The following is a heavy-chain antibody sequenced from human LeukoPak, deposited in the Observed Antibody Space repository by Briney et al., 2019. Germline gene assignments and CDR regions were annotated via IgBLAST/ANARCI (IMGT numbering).Heavy chain of an antibody. CDR2: IIPILGIP. CDR3: ARGKMATPDY. V-gene: IGHV1-69*04. J-gene: IGHJ4*02. Sequence: SVKVSCKASGGTVSIYAISWVRQAPGQGLEWMGRIIPILGIPNYAQKCQVRVTITAAKSTSTAHMNLSSLISKDTAVYYCARGKMATPDYWGQGTLVTVSS. CDR1: GGTVSIYA. D-gene: IGHD5-24*01.